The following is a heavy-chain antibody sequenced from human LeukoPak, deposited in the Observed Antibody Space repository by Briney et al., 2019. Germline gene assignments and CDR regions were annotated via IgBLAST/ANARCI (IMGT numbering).Heavy chain of an antibody. Sequence: ASVKVSCKASGYTFTGYYMHWVRQAPGQGLEWMGWINPNSGGTNYAQKFQGRVTMTRDTSISTAYMELSRLRSVDTAVYYCARNYDSSGYHHPWGQGTLVTVSS. J-gene: IGHJ5*02. V-gene: IGHV1-2*02. CDR2: INPNSGGT. CDR1: GYTFTGYY. D-gene: IGHD3-22*01. CDR3: ARNYDSSGYHHP.